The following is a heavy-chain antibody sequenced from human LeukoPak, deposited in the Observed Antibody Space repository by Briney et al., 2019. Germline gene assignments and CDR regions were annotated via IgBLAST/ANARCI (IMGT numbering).Heavy chain of an antibody. V-gene: IGHV1-8*01. D-gene: IGHD1-26*01. Sequence: ASVRVSCKASGYTFTSYDINWVRQAPGQGLEWLGWLSPGSGNTAYAQKFQGRVTMTRDTSISTVYMELSSLRSDDTAVYYCTGGEGILGSYWGQGTLVTVSS. CDR2: LSPGSGNT. CDR3: TGGEGILGSY. CDR1: GYTFTSYD. J-gene: IGHJ4*02.